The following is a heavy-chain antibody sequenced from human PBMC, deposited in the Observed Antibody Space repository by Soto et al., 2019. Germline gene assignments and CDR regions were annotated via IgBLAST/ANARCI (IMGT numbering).Heavy chain of an antibody. CDR2: ISVCNGNT. Sequence: ASVKVSCKASGYSFTSYGISWVRQAPGQRLEWMGWISVCNGNTKYSQKFQGRVTITRDTSASTAYMELSSLRSEDTAVYYCATTPICSGGSCYSRPLDYWGQGTLVTVSS. D-gene: IGHD2-15*01. J-gene: IGHJ4*02. V-gene: IGHV1-3*01. CDR3: ATTPICSGGSCYSRPLDY. CDR1: GYSFTSYG.